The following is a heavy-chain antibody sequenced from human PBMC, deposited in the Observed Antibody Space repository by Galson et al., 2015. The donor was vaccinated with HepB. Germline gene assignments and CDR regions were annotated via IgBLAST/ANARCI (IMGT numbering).Heavy chain of an antibody. CDR3: GRVVRAGAPYFDY. J-gene: IGHJ4*02. V-gene: IGHV1-24*01. CDR2: FDPEHGET. Sequence: SVKVSCKASGYTLTELSMHWVRQAPRKGLEWMGGFDPEHGETIYAQKLQGRVTVTEDTSTDTAYMELRSLRSDDTAVYYCGRVVRAGAPYFDYWGQGTLVTVSS. D-gene: IGHD3-3*01. CDR1: GYTLTELS.